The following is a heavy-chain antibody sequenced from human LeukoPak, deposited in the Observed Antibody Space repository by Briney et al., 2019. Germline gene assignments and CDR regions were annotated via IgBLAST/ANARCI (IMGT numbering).Heavy chain of an antibody. D-gene: IGHD3-22*01. Sequence: GGSLRLSCAASGFTFSDYYMSWIRQAPGKGLEWVSYISSSGSTIYYADSVKGRFTISRDNAKNSLYLQMNSLRAEDTAVYYCARMAGYYDSSGYHSLLDYWGQGTLVTVSS. CDR1: GFTFSDYY. CDR2: ISSSGSTI. CDR3: ARMAGYYDSSGYHSLLDY. J-gene: IGHJ4*02. V-gene: IGHV3-11*01.